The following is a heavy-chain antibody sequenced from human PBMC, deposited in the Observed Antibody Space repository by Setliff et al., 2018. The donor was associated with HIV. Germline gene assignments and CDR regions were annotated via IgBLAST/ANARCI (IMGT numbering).Heavy chain of an antibody. V-gene: IGHV4-34*01. CDR2: INHSGGT. CDR1: GGSFRDYD. Sequence: PAETLSLTCAVYGGSFRDYDWSWIRQRPGKGLEWIGEINHSGGTNYNPYLNIRVTISVDTSKYQFPLKLNSVTAADTAVYYCTRGRRVWFGAYYSDYWGQGTLVTVSS. D-gene: IGHD3-10*01. J-gene: IGHJ4*02. CDR3: TRGRRVWFGAYYSDY.